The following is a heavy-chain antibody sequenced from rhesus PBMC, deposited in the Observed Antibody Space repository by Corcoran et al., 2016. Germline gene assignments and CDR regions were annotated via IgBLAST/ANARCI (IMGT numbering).Heavy chain of an antibody. CDR3: ARDVYGSNYYTAGD. V-gene: IGHV4S10*01. J-gene: IGHJ4*01. CDR2: IHGRTTRT. Sequence: QVQLQESGPGVVTPSATLSLTCAVSGGSLTAGFRWPLIRPPPGQGREWIGYIHGRTTRTNYNPSPKSRVIISKDTPKNQVALKLSSVTAAETAVYYCARDVYGSNYYTAGDWGQGVLVTVSS. CDR1: GGSLTAGFR. D-gene: IGHD3-28*01.